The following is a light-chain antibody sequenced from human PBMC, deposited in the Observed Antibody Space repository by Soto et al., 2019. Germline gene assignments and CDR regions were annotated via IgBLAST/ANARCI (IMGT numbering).Light chain of an antibody. CDR2: GAS. V-gene: IGKV3-15*01. J-gene: IGKJ1*01. CDR3: QQYDNWPPWT. CDR1: QSVRTN. Sequence: EIVMTQSPVTLSVFPGEGATLSCRASQSVRTNVAWFQQKPGQSPRLLIYGASTRATGVPGRFSGGGSETEFILTISSLQSEDCAVYYCQQYDNWPPWTFGQGTKVEIK.